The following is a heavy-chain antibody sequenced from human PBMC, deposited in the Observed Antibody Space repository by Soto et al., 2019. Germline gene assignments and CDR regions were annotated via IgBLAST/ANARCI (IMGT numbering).Heavy chain of an antibody. CDR3: ATWLQREHAFDI. V-gene: IGHV3-53*01. D-gene: IGHD1-1*01. CDR1: GFSFSGKNY. J-gene: IGHJ3*02. Sequence: GSLRLSCAASGFSFSGKNYLTWVRQAPGKGLEWVSALYSSDGTYYADSVKGRFSVSRDNSKNTFYLQLHSLRPEDTALYFCATWLQREHAFDIWGLGTMVTVSS. CDR2: LYSSDGT.